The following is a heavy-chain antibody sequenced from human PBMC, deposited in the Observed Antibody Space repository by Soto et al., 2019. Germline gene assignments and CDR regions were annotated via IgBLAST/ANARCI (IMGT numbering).Heavy chain of an antibody. J-gene: IGHJ6*03. CDR3: ARDQALNYYYYYMDV. CDR1: GFTFSSYG. Sequence: GGSLRLSCAASGFTFSSYGMHWVRQAPGKGLEWVAVISYDGSNKYYADSVKGRFTISRDNSKNTLYLQMNSLRAEDTAEYYCARDQALNYYYYYMDVWGKGTTVTVSS. CDR2: ISYDGSNK. V-gene: IGHV3-30*03.